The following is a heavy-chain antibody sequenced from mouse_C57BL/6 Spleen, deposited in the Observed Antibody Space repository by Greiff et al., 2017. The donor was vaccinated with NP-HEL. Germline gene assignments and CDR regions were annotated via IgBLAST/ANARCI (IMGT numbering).Heavy chain of an antibody. CDR2: IDPNSGGT. CDR3: ARGACSNYAWFAY. CDR1: GYTFTSYW. V-gene: IGHV1-72*01. D-gene: IGHD2-5*01. Sequence: QVQLQQSGAELVKPGASVKLSCKASGYTFTSYWMHWVKQRPGRGLEWIGRIDPNSGGTKYIEKFKSKATLTVDKSSSTAYMQLSSLTSEDSAVYDCARGACSNYAWFAYWGQGTLVTVSA. J-gene: IGHJ3*01.